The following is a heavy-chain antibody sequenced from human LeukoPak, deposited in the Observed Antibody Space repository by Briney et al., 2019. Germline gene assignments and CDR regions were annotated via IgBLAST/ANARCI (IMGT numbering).Heavy chain of an antibody. Sequence: SLRLSCAASGFTFDNYAMHWVRQAPGKGLEWLSIISWNSGYTGYADSVKGRFTISRDNAKKSLDLQMNSLRAEDTTFYYCAKVRGTYSSGYFFDYWGQGTLVTVSS. V-gene: IGHV3-9*01. CDR3: AKVRGTYSSGYFFDY. J-gene: IGHJ4*02. CDR2: ISWNSGYT. CDR1: GFTFDNYA. D-gene: IGHD6-19*01.